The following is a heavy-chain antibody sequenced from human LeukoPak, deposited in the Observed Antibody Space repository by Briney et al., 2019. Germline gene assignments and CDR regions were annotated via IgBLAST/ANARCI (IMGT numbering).Heavy chain of an antibody. D-gene: IGHD1-26*01. J-gene: IGHJ4*02. CDR2: IKYDGREK. V-gene: IGHV3-7*01. CDR1: GLTFSNYW. CDR3: ARYLNSGPEDF. Sequence: GGSLRLSCTATGLTFSNYWMSWFRQAPGKGLEWVANIKYDGREKQYVDSVKGRFTISRDNAKNSLFLQMNSLGAEDTAVYYCARYLNSGPEDFWGQGTLVTVSS.